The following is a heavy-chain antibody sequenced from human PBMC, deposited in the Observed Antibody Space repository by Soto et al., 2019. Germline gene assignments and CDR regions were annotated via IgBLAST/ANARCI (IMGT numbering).Heavy chain of an antibody. CDR3: ARVLHRVAVVSGSGAFDI. CDR1: GYTFTSYG. J-gene: IGHJ3*02. V-gene: IGHV1-18*01. Sequence: ASVKVSCKASGYTFTSYGISWVRQAPGQGLEWMGWISAYNGNTNYAQKLQGRVTMTTDTSTSTAYMELRSLRSDDTAVYYCARVLHRVAVVSGSGAFDIWGQGTMVTVSS. CDR2: ISAYNGNT. D-gene: IGHD6-19*01.